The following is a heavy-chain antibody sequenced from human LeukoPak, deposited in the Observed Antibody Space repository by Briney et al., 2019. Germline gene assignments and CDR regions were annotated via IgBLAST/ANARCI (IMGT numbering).Heavy chain of an antibody. CDR1: GDSLTGYF. CDR3: ARGSVAGRRQYLGV. Sequence: SETLSLTCAVSGDSLTGYFWTWIRQPPGKGLEWIGHFYYSGSTYYNPSLESRVSISIDTSKTQFSLELNSVTGADTAVYYCARGSVAGRRQYLGVWGQGTLVTVSS. D-gene: IGHD6-19*01. CDR2: FYYSGST. J-gene: IGHJ4*02. V-gene: IGHV4-59*01.